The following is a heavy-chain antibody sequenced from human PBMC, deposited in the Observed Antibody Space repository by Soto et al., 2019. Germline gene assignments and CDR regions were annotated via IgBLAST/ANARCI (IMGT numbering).Heavy chain of an antibody. CDR3: ARGYYYGSGSYYFPGALAI. CDR1: GFTFDDYG. Sequence: GGSLRLSCAASGFTFDDYGMSWVRQAPGKGLEWVSGINWNGGSTGYADSAKGRFTISRDNAKNSLYLQMNSLRAEDTALYHCARGYYYGSGSYYFPGALAIWGQGTMVTVSS. V-gene: IGHV3-20*01. CDR2: INWNGGST. J-gene: IGHJ3*02. D-gene: IGHD3-10*01.